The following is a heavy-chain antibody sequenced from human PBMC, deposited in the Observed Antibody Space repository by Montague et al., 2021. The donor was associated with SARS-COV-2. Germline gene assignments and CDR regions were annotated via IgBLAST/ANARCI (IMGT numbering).Heavy chain of an antibody. J-gene: IGHJ6*02. D-gene: IGHD3-10*01. CDR1: GFTFSSYW. CDR3: ARGGLYYYGSGSYWVPGHYYYYSMDV. V-gene: IGHV3-7*01. CDR2: IKQDGSEK. Sequence: SLRLSCAASGFTFSSYWMSWVRQAPGKGLEWVANIKQDGSEKYYVDSVKGRFTISRDNAKNSLYLQMNSLRAEDTAVYYCARGGLYYYGSGSYWVPGHYYYYSMDVWGQGTTVTVSS.